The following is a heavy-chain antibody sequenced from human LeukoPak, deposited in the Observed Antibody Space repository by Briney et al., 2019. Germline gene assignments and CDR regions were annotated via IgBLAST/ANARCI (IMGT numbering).Heavy chain of an antibody. CDR3: AKGGYGDHYYYYYYMDV. CDR2: IRYAGSNK. D-gene: IGHD4-17*01. J-gene: IGHJ6*03. V-gene: IGHV3-30*02. Sequence: PGGPLRLSCAASGFTFSSYGMHWVRQAPGKGLEWVAFIRYAGSNKYYADSVEGRFTISRDNSKDTLYLQMSSLRVEDTAVYYCAKGGYGDHYYYYYYMDVWGKGTPVTISS. CDR1: GFTFSSYG.